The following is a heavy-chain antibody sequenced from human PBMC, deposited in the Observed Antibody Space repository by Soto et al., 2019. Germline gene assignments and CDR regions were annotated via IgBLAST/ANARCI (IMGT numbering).Heavy chain of an antibody. J-gene: IGHJ5*02. CDR2: ISSSSSYI. CDR3: ARDRYNPYQLLPYNWFDP. CDR1: GFTFSSYS. D-gene: IGHD2-2*01. V-gene: IGHV3-21*01. Sequence: EVQLVESGGGLVKPGGSLRLSCAASGFTFSSYSMNWVRQAPGKGLEWVSSISSSSSYIYYADSVKGRFTISRDNAKYSLYLQMNSLRAEDTAVYYCARDRYNPYQLLPYNWFDPWGQGTLVTVSS.